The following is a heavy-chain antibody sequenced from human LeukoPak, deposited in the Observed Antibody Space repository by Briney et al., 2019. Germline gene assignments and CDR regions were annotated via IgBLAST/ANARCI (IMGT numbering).Heavy chain of an antibody. D-gene: IGHD3-22*01. Sequence: GGSLRLSCVASGFTFSSNGMHWVRQAPGKGLEWVTFIQYDGSKKYYADSVKGRFTISRDNSKNTLYLQMNSLRAEDTAVYYCARFRYYYDSSGYYQGFDYWGQGTLVTVSS. J-gene: IGHJ4*02. CDR3: ARFRYYYDSSGYYQGFDY. CDR2: IQYDGSKK. V-gene: IGHV3-30*02. CDR1: GFTFSSNG.